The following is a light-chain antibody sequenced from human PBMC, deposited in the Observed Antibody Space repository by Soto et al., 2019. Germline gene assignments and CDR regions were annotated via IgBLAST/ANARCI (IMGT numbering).Light chain of an antibody. CDR2: EVR. CDR1: MRDIGAYNL. CDR3: SSFTSRSSLI. Sequence: QSVLTQPASVSGSPGQSITIFCAGTMRDIGAYNLVSWYQQHPGRAPQLIIYEVRNRPSGSSFRFSGSKSGNTASLTISVLQAEDEADYYCSSFTSRSSLIFGGGTKLTVL. J-gene: IGLJ2*01. V-gene: IGLV2-14*01.